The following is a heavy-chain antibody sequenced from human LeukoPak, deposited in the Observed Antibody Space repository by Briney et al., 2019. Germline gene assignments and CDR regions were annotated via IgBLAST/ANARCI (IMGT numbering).Heavy chain of an antibody. CDR3: SKSGVRGKNYCYYYMDV. CDR2: ITLSSSTI. J-gene: IGHJ6*03. Sequence: PGGSLRLSCAASGFNFNNYNMNWVRQAPGKGLEWVSYITLSSSTIYYADSVKGRFTISRDNAKNSVYLQMNSLRAEDTAVYYCSKSGVRGKNYCYYYMDVWGKGTTVTVSS. CDR1: GFNFNNYN. V-gene: IGHV3-48*01. D-gene: IGHD3-10*01.